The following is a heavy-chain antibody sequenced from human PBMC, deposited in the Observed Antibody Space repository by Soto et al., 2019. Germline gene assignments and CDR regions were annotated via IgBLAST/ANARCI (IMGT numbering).Heavy chain of an antibody. CDR2: IKQDGSEK. Sequence: GGSLRLSCAASGFTFSSYWMSWVRQAPGKGLEWVANIKQDGSEKYYVDSVKGRFTISRDNAKNSLYLQMNSLRAEDTAVYYCARGDLGILPFFSDYWGQGTLVTVSS. CDR1: GFTFSSYW. CDR3: ARGDLGILPFFSDY. V-gene: IGHV3-7*01. J-gene: IGHJ4*02. D-gene: IGHD7-27*01.